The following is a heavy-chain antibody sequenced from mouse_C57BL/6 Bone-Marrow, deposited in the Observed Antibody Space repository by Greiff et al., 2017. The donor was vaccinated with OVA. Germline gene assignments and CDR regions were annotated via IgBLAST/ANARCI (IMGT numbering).Heavy chain of an antibody. CDR3: TRGYSNYYAMDY. D-gene: IGHD2-5*01. CDR2: IDPETGGT. Sequence: QVQLQQSGAELVRPGASVTLSCKASGYTFTDYEMPWVKQTPVPGLEWIGAIDPETGGTAYNQKFKGKAILTADKSSSTAYLELRSLTSEDSAVYYCTRGYSNYYAMDYWGQGTSVTVSS. V-gene: IGHV1-15*01. CDR1: GYTFTDYE. J-gene: IGHJ4*01.